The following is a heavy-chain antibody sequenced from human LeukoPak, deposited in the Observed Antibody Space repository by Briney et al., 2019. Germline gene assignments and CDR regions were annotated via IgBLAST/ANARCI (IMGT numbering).Heavy chain of an antibody. CDR3: ARDLAVAGYGMDV. CDR1: GLTVSNHW. CDR2: IREERGQE. D-gene: IGHD6-19*01. J-gene: IGHJ6*02. V-gene: IGHV3-7*03. Sequence: PGGSLRLSCVASGLTVSNHWMSWVRQAPGKGLEWVANIREERGQEYYVDSVKGRFTISKNSAKNSLYLQMNSLRAEDTAVYYCARDLAVAGYGMDVWGQGTTVTVSS.